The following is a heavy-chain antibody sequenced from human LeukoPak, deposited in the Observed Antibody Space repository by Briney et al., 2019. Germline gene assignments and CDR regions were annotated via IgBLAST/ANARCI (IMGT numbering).Heavy chain of an antibody. D-gene: IGHD5-18*01. CDR2: ISGSGGST. Sequence: PGGSLRLSCAASGFTFDDYGMSWVRQAPGKGLEWVSAISGSGGSTYYADSVKGRFTISRDNSKNTLYLQMNSLRAEDTAVYYCAKDRGYGPYYFDYWGQGTLVTVSS. V-gene: IGHV3-23*01. CDR3: AKDRGYGPYYFDY. J-gene: IGHJ4*02. CDR1: GFTFDDYG.